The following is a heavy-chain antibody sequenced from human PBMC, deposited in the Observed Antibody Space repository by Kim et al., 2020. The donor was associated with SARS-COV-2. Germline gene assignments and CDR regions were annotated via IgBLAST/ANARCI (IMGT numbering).Heavy chain of an antibody. V-gene: IGHV3-23*01. J-gene: IGHJ4*02. CDR3: AKPLSPNPAVVNH. D-gene: IGHD5-18*01. Sequence: YANSVRGRFTISSDNSKDTLYLQMNSLRAQDTAIYYCAKPLSPNPAVVNHWGQGVLVTVSS.